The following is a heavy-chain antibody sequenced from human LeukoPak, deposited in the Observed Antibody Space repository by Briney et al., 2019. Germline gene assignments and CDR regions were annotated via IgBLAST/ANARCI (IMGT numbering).Heavy chain of an antibody. Sequence: PSETLSLTCTVSGGSISSGGYYWSWIRQHPGKGLEGTGYIYYSGSTYYNPYLKSRVTISVDTSKNQFSLKLSSVTAADAAVYYCARDVWRYYGSGSYPNWFDPWGQGTLVTVSS. V-gene: IGHV4-31*03. CDR2: IYYSGST. CDR3: ARDVWRYYGSGSYPNWFDP. J-gene: IGHJ5*02. CDR1: GGSISSGGYY. D-gene: IGHD3-10*01.